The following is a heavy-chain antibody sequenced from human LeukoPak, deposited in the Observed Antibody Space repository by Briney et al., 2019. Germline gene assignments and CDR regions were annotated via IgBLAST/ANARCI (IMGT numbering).Heavy chain of an antibody. J-gene: IGHJ4*02. Sequence: SETLSLTCTVSGGSISSSSYYWGWIRQPPGKGLEWIGSIYYSGNTYYNPSLKSRVTISVDTSKNQFSLKLSSVTAADTAVYYCAGKYYDFWSGYYIFDYWGQGTLVTVSS. CDR3: AGKYYDFWSGYYIFDY. CDR1: GGSISSSSYY. D-gene: IGHD3-3*01. CDR2: IYYSGNT. V-gene: IGHV4-39*01.